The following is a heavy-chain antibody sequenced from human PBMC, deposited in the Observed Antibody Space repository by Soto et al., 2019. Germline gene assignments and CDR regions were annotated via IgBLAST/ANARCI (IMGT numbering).Heavy chain of an antibody. CDR3: ARDELSIAVAAPDY. CDR1: GFTFSSDG. D-gene: IGHD6-19*01. J-gene: IGHJ4*02. Sequence: GGSLRLSCAASGFTFSSDGMHWVRQAPGKGLEWVAVIWYDESNKYYADSRQGRFTISRDKSKNTLYLQMNSLRAEDTAVYYCARDELSIAVAAPDYWGQGTLVTVSS. CDR2: IWYDESNK. V-gene: IGHV3-33*01.